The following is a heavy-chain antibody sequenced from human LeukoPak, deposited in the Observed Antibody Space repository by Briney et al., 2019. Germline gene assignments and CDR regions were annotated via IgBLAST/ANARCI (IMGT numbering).Heavy chain of an antibody. D-gene: IGHD1-1*01. Sequence: GGSLRLSCAASGFTFSSYSMNWVRQAPGKGLEWVSSISSSSSYIYYADSLKCRFTISRDNAKNSLYLQMNSLRAEDTAVYYCAKVYVWNEYYFDYWGQGTLVTVSS. CDR2: ISSSSSYI. CDR3: AKVYVWNEYYFDY. J-gene: IGHJ4*02. CDR1: GFTFSSYS. V-gene: IGHV3-21*06.